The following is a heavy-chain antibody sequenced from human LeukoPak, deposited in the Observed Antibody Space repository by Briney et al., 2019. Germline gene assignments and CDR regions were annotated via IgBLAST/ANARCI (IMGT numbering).Heavy chain of an antibody. V-gene: IGHV3-74*01. CDR1: GFTFSNYW. D-gene: IGHD1-26*01. CDR2: INSDGSSA. CDR3: AKGQSNSGFDY. Sequence: GGSLRLSCAASGFTFSNYWMHWVRQAPGKGLVWVSRINSDGSSAYYADSVKGRFTISRDNSKHTLYLQMNSLRAEDTSVYYCAKGQSNSGFDYWGQGTLVTVSS. J-gene: IGHJ4*02.